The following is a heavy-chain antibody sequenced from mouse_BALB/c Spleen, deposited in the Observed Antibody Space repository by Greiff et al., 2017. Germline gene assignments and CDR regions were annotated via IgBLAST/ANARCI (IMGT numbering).Heavy chain of an antibody. D-gene: IGHD2-5*01. V-gene: IGHV5-17*02. CDR3: ARWSNYGAWFAY. J-gene: IGHJ3*01. Sequence: EVMLVESGGGLVQPGGSRKLSCAASGFTFSSFGMHWVRQAPEKGLEWVAYISSGSSTIYYADTVKGRFTISRDNPKNTLFLQMTSLRSEDTAMYYCARWSNYGAWFAYWGQGTLVTVSA. CDR2: ISSGSSTI. CDR1: GFTFSSFG.